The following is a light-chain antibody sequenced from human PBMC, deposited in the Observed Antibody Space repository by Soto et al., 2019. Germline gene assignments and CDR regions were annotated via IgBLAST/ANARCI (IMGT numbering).Light chain of an antibody. CDR1: QGISNY. CDR3: EKYNSVPL. V-gene: IGKV1-27*01. J-gene: IGKJ3*01. Sequence: DIQMPQSTSSLSASVGDRVTITCRASQGISNYIAWYQQKPGKAPKLLISAASTLQSGVPSRFSGSGSGTDFTLTISSLQPEDVATYSCEKYNSVPLFGPGTKVDIK. CDR2: AAS.